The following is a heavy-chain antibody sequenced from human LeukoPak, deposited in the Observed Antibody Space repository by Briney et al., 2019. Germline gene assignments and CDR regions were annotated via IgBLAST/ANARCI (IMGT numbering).Heavy chain of an antibody. Sequence: GGSLRLSCAASGFTFSNYAMSWVRQAPGKGLEWVSGISGSGGSTNYADSVKGRFTISRDNSKNTLYLQMNSLRAEDTAVYYCAKAETSSRDYFDYWGQGTLVTVSS. V-gene: IGHV3-23*01. CDR3: AKAETSSRDYFDY. CDR1: GFTFSNYA. D-gene: IGHD6-19*01. CDR2: ISGSGGST. J-gene: IGHJ4*02.